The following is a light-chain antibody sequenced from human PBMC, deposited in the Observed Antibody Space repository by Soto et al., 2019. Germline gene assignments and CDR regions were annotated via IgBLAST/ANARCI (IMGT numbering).Light chain of an antibody. CDR1: SSDVGGYKY. Sequence: QSALTQPPSASGSPGQSVTISCTGTSSDVGGYKYVSWYQQHPGKAPKLMIFEVNKRPSGVPDRFSGSKSGNTASLTVSGIQAADEAVYYCSSYAGINNLGVFGTGTKVTVL. CDR3: SSYAGINNLGV. J-gene: IGLJ1*01. V-gene: IGLV2-8*01. CDR2: EVN.